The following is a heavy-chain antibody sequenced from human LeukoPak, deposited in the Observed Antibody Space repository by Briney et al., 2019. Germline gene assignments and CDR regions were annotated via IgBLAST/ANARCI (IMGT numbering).Heavy chain of an antibody. D-gene: IGHD2-2*01. CDR3: VKSDCSSTSCYGENYYYGMDV. Sequence: GGSLRLSCSASGFTFSSYAMHWVRQAPGKGLEYVSAISSNGGSTYYADSVKGRFTISRDNSKNTLYFQMSSLRAEDTAVYYCVKSDCSSTSCYGENYYYGMDVWGKGTTVTVSS. CDR1: GFTFSSYA. CDR2: ISSNGGST. J-gene: IGHJ6*04. V-gene: IGHV3-64D*06.